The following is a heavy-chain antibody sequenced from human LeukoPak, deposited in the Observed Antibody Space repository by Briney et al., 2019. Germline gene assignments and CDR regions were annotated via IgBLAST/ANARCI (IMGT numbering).Heavy chain of an antibody. V-gene: IGHV3-66*01. CDR1: GFTFSSYS. J-gene: IGHJ4*02. CDR3: ARGGDGYVDY. D-gene: IGHD5-24*01. CDR2: IYSGGST. Sequence: PGGSLRLSCAASGFTFSSYSMNWVRQAPGKGLEWVSVIYSGGSTYYADSVKGRFTISRDKSKNTLYFQMNSLRAEDTAVYYCARGGDGYVDYWGQGTLVTVSS.